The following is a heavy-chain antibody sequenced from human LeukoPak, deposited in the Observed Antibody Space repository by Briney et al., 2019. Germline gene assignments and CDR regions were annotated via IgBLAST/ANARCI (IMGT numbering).Heavy chain of an antibody. CDR1: GFTFSSYE. V-gene: IGHV3-48*03. J-gene: IGHJ6*02. CDR2: ISSSGSTI. CDR3: AGDHRYCSSTSCYAYYYYGMDV. D-gene: IGHD2-2*01. Sequence: GGSLRLSCAASGFTFSSYEMNWVRQAPGKGLEWVSYISSSGSTIYYADSVKGRFTISRDNAKNSLYLQMNSLRAEDTAVYYCAGDHRYCSSTSCYAYYYYGMDVWGQGTTVTVSS.